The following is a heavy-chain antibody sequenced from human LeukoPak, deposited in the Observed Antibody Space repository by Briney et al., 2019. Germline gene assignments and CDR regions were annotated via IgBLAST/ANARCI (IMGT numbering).Heavy chain of an antibody. J-gene: IGHJ6*03. D-gene: IGHD2-15*01. CDR3: ARKGLRRGRIYYYMDV. V-gene: IGHV4-34*01. CDR1: GGSFSGYY. CDR2: INHSGST. Sequence: NPSETLSLTCAVYGGSFSGYYWSWIRQPPGKGLEWIGEINHSGSTNYNPSLKSRVTISVDTSKNQFSLKLSSVTAADTAVYYCARKGLRRGRIYYYMDVGGKGTTVTVSS.